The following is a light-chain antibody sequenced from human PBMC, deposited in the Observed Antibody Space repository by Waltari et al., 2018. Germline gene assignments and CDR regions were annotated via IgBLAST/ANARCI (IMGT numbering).Light chain of an antibody. CDR3: AAWDDSLNGWV. J-gene: IGLJ3*02. Sequence: QSVLTQPPSASGTPGQRVTISCSGSSSNVGTKTVNWYRHLPGTAPKLLIHTNTHRPAGVPDRFSGSKSGNSASLAISGLQSEDEAYYYWAAWDDSLNGWVFGGGTKVTVL. V-gene: IGLV1-44*01. CDR1: SSNVGTKT. CDR2: TNT.